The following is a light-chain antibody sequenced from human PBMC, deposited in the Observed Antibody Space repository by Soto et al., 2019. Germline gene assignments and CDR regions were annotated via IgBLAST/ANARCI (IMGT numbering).Light chain of an antibody. Sequence: QMPPSPSSLSASVGDSVHTTFRASQSISSYLNWYRPKPGKAPKLLIYAASSLQSGVPSRFSGSGSGTDFTLTISSLQPEDFATYYCQQSYSTPRTFGQGTKVDIK. CDR2: AAS. V-gene: IGKV1-39*01. CDR3: QQSYSTPRT. CDR1: QSISSY. J-gene: IGKJ1*01.